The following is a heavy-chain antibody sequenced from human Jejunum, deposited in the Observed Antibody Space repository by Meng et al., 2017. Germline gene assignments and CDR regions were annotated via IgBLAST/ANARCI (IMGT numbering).Heavy chain of an antibody. CDR3: ARAPHFCTNGVCYFGGMDV. D-gene: IGHD2-8*01. CDR1: GFSFSLYE. Sequence: GESLKISCEASGFSFSLYEMSWVRQAPGKGLEWIAYIRNRGGVTDYVDSVKGRFTISRDNAKNSLYLQMTSLGAEDTAVYYCARAPHFCTNGVCYFGGMDVWGQGTTVTVSS. V-gene: IGHV3-48*03. CDR2: IRNRGGVT. J-gene: IGHJ6*02.